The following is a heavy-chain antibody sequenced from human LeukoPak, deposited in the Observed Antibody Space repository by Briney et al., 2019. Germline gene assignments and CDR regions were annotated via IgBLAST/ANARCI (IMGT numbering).Heavy chain of an antibody. V-gene: IGHV3-23*01. D-gene: IGHD1-26*01. J-gene: IGHJ6*02. CDR2: ISGSGGST. CDR1: GFTVSSNY. Sequence: GGSLRLSCAASGFTVSSNYMSWVRQAPGKGLEWVSAISGSGGSTYYADSVKGRFTTSRDNSKNTLYLQMNSLRAEDTAVYYCALRGAATPMDVWGQGTTVTVSS. CDR3: ALRGAATPMDV.